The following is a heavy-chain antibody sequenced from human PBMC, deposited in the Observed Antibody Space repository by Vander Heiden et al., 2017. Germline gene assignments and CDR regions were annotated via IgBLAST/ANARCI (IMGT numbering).Heavy chain of an antibody. D-gene: IGHD5-18*01. CDR1: GYTFSSYS. V-gene: IGHV3-21*01. J-gene: IGHJ4*02. CDR2: ISSSSSYI. Sequence: EVQLVESGGGLVKPGGSLRLFCAAAGYTFSSYSMNWVRQAPGKGLEWVSSISSSSSYIYYADSVKGRFTISRNNAKNSLYLQMNSLRAEDTAVYYCARGGEYSYGYEGGSDYFDYWGQGTLVTVSS. CDR3: ARGGEYSYGYEGGSDYFDY.